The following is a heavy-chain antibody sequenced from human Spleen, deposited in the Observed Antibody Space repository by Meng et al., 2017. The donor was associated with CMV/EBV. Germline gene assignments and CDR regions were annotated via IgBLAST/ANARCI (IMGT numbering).Heavy chain of an antibody. V-gene: IGHV1-18*01. CDR2: ISAYNGNT. D-gene: IGHD6-6*01. CDR3: ARDERELPCEYSILMDV. Sequence: ASVKVSCKASGYTFTSYGISWVRQAPGQGLEWMGWISAYNGNTNYAQKLQGRVTMTTDTSTSTAYMELRSLRSDDTAVYYCARDERELPCEYSILMDVWGQGTTVTVSS. J-gene: IGHJ6*02. CDR1: GYTFTSYG.